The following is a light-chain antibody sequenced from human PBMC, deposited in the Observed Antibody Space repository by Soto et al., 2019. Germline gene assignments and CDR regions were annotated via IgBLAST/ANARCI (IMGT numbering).Light chain of an antibody. CDR2: DAS. J-gene: IGKJ5*01. CDR1: QDINKN. V-gene: IGKV1-33*01. Sequence: DIQMTQSPSSLSASVGDRVTITCQASQDINKNLIWYQQKPGKAPKLLIYDASDLETGVPSRFSGSGSGTGFTFTISSLQHEDFEPYYCQQYESLPLTLGQGTRPDIK. CDR3: QQYESLPLT.